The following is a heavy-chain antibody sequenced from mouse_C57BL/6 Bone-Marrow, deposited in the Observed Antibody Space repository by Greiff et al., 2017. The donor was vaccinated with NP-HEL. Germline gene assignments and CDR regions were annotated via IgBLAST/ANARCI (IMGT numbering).Heavy chain of an antibody. Sequence: EVQLQQSGTVLARPGASVKMSCKTSGYTFTSYWMHWVKQRPGQGLEWIGAIYPGNSDTSYNQKFKGKAKLTAVTSASTAYMELSSLTNEDSAVYYCTRHYYGSPWFAYWGQGTLVTVSA. J-gene: IGHJ3*01. D-gene: IGHD1-1*01. CDR1: GYTFTSYW. CDR2: IYPGNSDT. CDR3: TRHYYGSPWFAY. V-gene: IGHV1-5*01.